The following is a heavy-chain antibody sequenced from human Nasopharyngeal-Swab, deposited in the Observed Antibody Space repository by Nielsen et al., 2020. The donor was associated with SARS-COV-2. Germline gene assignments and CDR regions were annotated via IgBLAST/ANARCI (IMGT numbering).Heavy chain of an antibody. Sequence: SCAVSGGSISSSNWWSWVRQPPGKGLEWIGEIYHSGSTNYNPSLKSRVTISVDTSKNQFSLKLSSVTAADTAVYYCARGGLSVTPFDYWGQGTLVTVSS. V-gene: IGHV4-4*02. CDR1: GGSISSSNW. D-gene: IGHD5-12*01. J-gene: IGHJ4*02. CDR3: ARGGLSVTPFDY. CDR2: IYHSGST.